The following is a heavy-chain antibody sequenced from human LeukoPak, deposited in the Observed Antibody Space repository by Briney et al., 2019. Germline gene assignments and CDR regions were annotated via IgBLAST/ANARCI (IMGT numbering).Heavy chain of an antibody. V-gene: IGHV4-59*08. D-gene: IGHD3-22*01. CDR3: ARGPAYYYDREGRGWYFDL. Sequence: SETLSLTCSVSGGSISSYYWSWIRQPPGKGLEWIGYIYYSGSTNYNPSLKSRVTISVDTSKNQFSPKLSSVTAADTAVYYCARGPAYYYDREGRGWYFDLWGRGTLVTVSS. J-gene: IGHJ2*01. CDR1: GGSISSYY. CDR2: IYYSGST.